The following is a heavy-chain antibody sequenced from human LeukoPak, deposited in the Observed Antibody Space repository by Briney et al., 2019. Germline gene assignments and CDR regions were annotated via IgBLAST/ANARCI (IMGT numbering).Heavy chain of an antibody. Sequence: GESLKISCQGSGCSFTNYWIGWVRQMPGKGLEWMGIIYPGDSDTRYSPSFQGQVTISADKSISTAYLQWSSLKASDTAMYYCARPRDSGSYLAPPDCWGQGTLVTVSS. CDR2: IYPGDSDT. CDR3: ARPRDSGSYLAPPDC. CDR1: GCSFTNYW. J-gene: IGHJ4*02. D-gene: IGHD1-26*01. V-gene: IGHV5-51*01.